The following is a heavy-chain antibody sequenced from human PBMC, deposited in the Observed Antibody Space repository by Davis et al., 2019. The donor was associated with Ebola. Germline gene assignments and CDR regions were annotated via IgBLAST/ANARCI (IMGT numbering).Heavy chain of an antibody. Sequence: ASVVSCKASGYSFTSYYMHWVRQAPGQGLEWMGLINPSAGSTSYAQKFQGRVTMTRDTSTRTVYMELSSLRSEDTAVYYCARGGIAVADSYGMDVWGQGTTVTVSS. D-gene: IGHD6-19*01. V-gene: IGHV1-46*01. CDR3: ARGGIAVADSYGMDV. CDR1: GYSFTSYY. J-gene: IGHJ6*02. CDR2: INPSAGST.